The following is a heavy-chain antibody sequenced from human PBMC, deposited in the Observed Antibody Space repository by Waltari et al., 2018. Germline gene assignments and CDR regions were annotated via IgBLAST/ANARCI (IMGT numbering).Heavy chain of an antibody. J-gene: IGHJ4*02. CDR3: ATGPYSSSWYQVDD. CDR2: FEPEDRET. Sequence: QVQLVQSGAEVKKPGASVKVYCKVSGYTLTELSMHWVRQAPGKGREWMGGFEPEDRETIYAHEFHVRVTMTEDTSTDTAHTELSSLRSEDTAVYYCATGPYSSSWYQVDDWGQGTLVTVSS. V-gene: IGHV1-24*01. D-gene: IGHD6-13*01. CDR1: GYTLTELS.